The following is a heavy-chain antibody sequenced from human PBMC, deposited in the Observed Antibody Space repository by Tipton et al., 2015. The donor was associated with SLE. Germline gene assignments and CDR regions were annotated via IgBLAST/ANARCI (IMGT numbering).Heavy chain of an antibody. Sequence: TLSLTCNVSGVSISSSYWRWCRQPAGKGLEWVGRIYSSGATDDNPSLKSRVTMSVDMSKNQFSLKLSSVTAADTAVHYCAREGKELPFGYWGQGTLVTVSS. D-gene: IGHD5-24*01. V-gene: IGHV4-4*07. CDR2: IYSSGAT. CDR3: AREGKELPFGY. J-gene: IGHJ4*02. CDR1: GVSISSSY.